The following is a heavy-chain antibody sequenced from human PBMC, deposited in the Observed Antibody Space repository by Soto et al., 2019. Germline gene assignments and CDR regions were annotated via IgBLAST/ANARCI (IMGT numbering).Heavy chain of an antibody. D-gene: IGHD3-10*01. J-gene: IGHJ6*03. V-gene: IGHV1-69*02. CDR1: GGTFSSYT. CDR2: IIPILGIA. CDR3: ARRGFGELVAGGYYYYMDV. Sequence: QVQLVQSGAEVKKPGSSVKVSCKASGGTFSSYTISWVRQAPGQGLEWMGRIIPILGIANYAQKFQGRVTITADKSTSTAYMELSSLRSEDTAVYYCARRGFGELVAGGYYYYMDVWGKGTTVTVSS.